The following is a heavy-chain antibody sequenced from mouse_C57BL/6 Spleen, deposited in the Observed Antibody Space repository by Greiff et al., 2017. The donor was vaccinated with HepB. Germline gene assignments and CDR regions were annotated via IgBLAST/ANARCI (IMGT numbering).Heavy chain of an antibody. CDR2: TNPTNGRT. D-gene: IGHD1-1*01. CDR3: ARIKKIVATYFDY. Sequence: QVQLQQSGAELVKAGASVKMSCKASGYTFTSYWMHWVKQRRGQGLEWFAETNPTNGRTYYNEKFKSKATLTVDKSSSTAYMLLSGPPFEDSAVYYCARIKKIVATYFDYWGQGTTLTVSS. CDR1: GYTFTSYW. V-gene: IGHV1S81*02. J-gene: IGHJ2*01.